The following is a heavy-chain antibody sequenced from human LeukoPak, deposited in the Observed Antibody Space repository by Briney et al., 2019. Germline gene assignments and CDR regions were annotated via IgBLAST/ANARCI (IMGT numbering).Heavy chain of an antibody. D-gene: IGHD3-9*01. CDR2: IPYDGSNK. Sequence: PGRTLRLSCAASGFTFSSYAMHWVRQAPGKGLEWVALIPYDGSNKYYADSVKGRFTISRDNSKNTLYLQMNSLRAEDTAVYYCARGGYPYYDILTGGRGLDYWGQGTLVTVSS. CDR3: ARGGYPYYDILTGGRGLDY. J-gene: IGHJ4*02. CDR1: GFTFSSYA. V-gene: IGHV3-30*04.